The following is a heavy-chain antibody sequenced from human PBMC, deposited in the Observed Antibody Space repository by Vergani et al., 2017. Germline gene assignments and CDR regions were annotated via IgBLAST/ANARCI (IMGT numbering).Heavy chain of an antibody. CDR1: GYTLTELS. Sequence: QVQLVQSGAEVKKPGASVKVSCKVSGYTLTELSMHWVRQAPGKGLEWMGGFDPEDGETIYAQKFQGRVTMPEDTSTDTAYMELSSLRSEDTAVYYCATRVGSVAAAGPNYYCGMDVWGQGTTVTVSS. D-gene: IGHD6-13*01. V-gene: IGHV1-24*01. CDR3: ATRVGSVAAAGPNYYCGMDV. J-gene: IGHJ6*02. CDR2: FDPEDGET.